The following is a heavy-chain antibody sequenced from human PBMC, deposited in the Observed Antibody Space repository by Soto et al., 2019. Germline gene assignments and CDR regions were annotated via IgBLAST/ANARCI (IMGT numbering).Heavy chain of an antibody. CDR2: IIPIFGTA. CDR3: ARRVGAKNLGAFEI. V-gene: IGHV1-69*13. J-gene: IGHJ3*02. CDR1: GGTFSSYA. Sequence: SVKVSCKASGGTFSSYAISWVRQAPGQGLEWMGGIIPIFGTANYAQKFQGRVTITADESTSTAYMELSSLRSEDTAVYYCARRVGAKNLGAFEIWRQGTMFSVSS. D-gene: IGHD1-26*01.